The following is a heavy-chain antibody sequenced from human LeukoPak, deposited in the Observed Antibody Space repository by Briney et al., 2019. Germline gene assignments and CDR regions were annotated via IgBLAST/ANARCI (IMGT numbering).Heavy chain of an antibody. CDR2: INAGNGNT. J-gene: IGHJ5*02. CDR1: GYTFTSYA. CDR3: ARFSSGSGWFDP. D-gene: IGHD6-19*01. V-gene: IGHV1-3*01. Sequence: ASVKVSCKASGYTFTSYAMHWVRQAPGQRLEWMEWINAGNGNTKYSQKFQGRVTITRDTSASTAYMELSSLRSEDTAVYYCARFSSGSGWFDPWGQGTLVTVSS.